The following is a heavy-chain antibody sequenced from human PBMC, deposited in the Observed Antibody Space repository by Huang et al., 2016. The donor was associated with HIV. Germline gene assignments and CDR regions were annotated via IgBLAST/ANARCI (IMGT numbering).Heavy chain of an antibody. Sequence: VRLVQSGGGVVQPGRSLRLSCAASGITFRNCAMYWVRQGPVKGGGWVAGTSAYGSGQDYVDSVKGRFIISKDNSNETLFLEMRSLKSEDTAVYFCAKDQGQWLAYFDSWGQGTLVTVSS. J-gene: IGHJ4*02. D-gene: IGHD6-19*01. CDR1: GITFRNCA. CDR3: AKDQGQWLAYFDS. V-gene: IGHV3-30*18. CDR2: TSAYGSGQ.